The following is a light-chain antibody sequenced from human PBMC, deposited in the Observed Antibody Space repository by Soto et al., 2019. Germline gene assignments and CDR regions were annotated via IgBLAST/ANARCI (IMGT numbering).Light chain of an antibody. CDR3: SSYARSSTRV. Sequence: QSALTQPPSVSGSPGQSITISCTGTSSDVGGYNYVSWYQQHPGKAPKLMIYEVSNRPSGVSNRFSGSKSGNTASLTISGLQAEDEADYYCSSYARSSTRVFGTGTKLTVL. J-gene: IGLJ1*01. CDR1: SSDVGGYNY. CDR2: EVS. V-gene: IGLV2-14*01.